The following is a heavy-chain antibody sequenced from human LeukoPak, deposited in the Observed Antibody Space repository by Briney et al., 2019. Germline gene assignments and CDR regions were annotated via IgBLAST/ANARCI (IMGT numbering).Heavy chain of an antibody. Sequence: PGGSLRLSCAASGFTFSSYGMHWVRQAPGKGLEWVAFIRYDGSNKYYADSVKGRFTISRDNSKNTLYLQMNSLRAEDTAVYYCAKAGVQQLVGAFDIWGQGTMVTVSS. D-gene: IGHD6-6*01. J-gene: IGHJ3*02. CDR1: GFTFSSYG. CDR2: IRYDGSNK. V-gene: IGHV3-30*02. CDR3: AKAGVQQLVGAFDI.